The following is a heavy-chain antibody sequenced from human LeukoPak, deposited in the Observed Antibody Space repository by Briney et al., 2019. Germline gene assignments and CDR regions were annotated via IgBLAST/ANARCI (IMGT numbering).Heavy chain of an antibody. CDR3: ATEVVAAAGRGGGFDP. CDR2: IIPILGIA. CDR1: GGTFSSYA. V-gene: IGHV1-69*04. Sequence: SVKVSCKASGGTFSSYAISWVRQAPGQGLEWMGRIIPILGIANYAQKFQGRVTITADKSTSTAYMELSSLRSEDTAVYYCATEVVAAAGRGGGFDPWGQGTLVTVSS. D-gene: IGHD6-13*01. J-gene: IGHJ5*02.